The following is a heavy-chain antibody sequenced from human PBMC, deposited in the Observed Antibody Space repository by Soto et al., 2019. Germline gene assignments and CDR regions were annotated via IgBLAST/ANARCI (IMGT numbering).Heavy chain of an antibody. J-gene: IGHJ4*02. V-gene: IGHV3-30-3*01. CDR3: ARDLVDSSGWYHSDY. CDR2: ISYDGSNK. D-gene: IGHD6-19*01. CDR1: GFTFSSYA. Sequence: QVQLVESGGGVVQPGRSLRLSCAASGFTFSSYAMHWIRQAPGKGLEWVAVISYDGSNKYYADSVKGRFTISRDNSKNTLYLQMYSLRAEDTAVYYCARDLVDSSGWYHSDYWGQGTLVTVSS.